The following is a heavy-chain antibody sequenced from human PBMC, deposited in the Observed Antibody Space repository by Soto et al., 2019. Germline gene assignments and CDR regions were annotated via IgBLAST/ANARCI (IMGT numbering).Heavy chain of an antibody. Sequence: EASVKVSCETSGDTFTTYAIHWVRQAPGQRLEWLGWISIGNGYTKYSAKFQDRVTITWDTSATTAYIQLSSLISEDTAVYYCARFRSLGYNFFDYWGQGTLVTVSS. CDR1: GDTFTTYA. CDR3: ARFRSLGYNFFDY. J-gene: IGHJ4*02. CDR2: ISIGNGYT. V-gene: IGHV1-3*04. D-gene: IGHD3-16*02.